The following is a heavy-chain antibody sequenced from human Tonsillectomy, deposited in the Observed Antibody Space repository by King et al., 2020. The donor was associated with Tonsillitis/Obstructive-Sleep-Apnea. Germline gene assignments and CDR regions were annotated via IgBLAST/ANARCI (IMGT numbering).Heavy chain of an antibody. CDR2: IYYSGST. CDR3: ARWVLGPNWFDP. J-gene: IGHJ5*02. Sequence: VPLQESGPGLVKPSQTLSLTCTVSGGSISSGGYYWRWIRQHPGKGLEWIGYIYYSGSTYYNPSLKSRVTISVDTSKNQFSLKLSSVTAADTAVYYCARWVLGPNWFDPWGQGTLVTVSS. CDR1: GGSISSGGYY. D-gene: IGHD3-16*01. V-gene: IGHV4-31*03.